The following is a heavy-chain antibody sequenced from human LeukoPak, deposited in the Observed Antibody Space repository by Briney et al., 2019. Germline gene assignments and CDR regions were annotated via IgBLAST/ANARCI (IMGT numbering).Heavy chain of an antibody. V-gene: IGHV1-18*01. Sequence: GASVKVSCKASGYTFTSYGISWVRQAPGQGLEWMGWISAYNGNTNYAQKLQGRVTMTTDTSTSTAYMELRSLRSDDTAVYYCARDFPYYDFWSGAAYYFDYWGQGTLVTVSS. CDR1: GYTFTSYG. CDR3: ARDFPYYDFWSGAAYYFDY. J-gene: IGHJ4*02. D-gene: IGHD3-3*01. CDR2: ISAYNGNT.